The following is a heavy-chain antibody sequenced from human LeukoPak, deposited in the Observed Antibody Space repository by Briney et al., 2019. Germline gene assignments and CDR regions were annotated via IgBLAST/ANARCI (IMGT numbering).Heavy chain of an antibody. J-gene: IGHJ3*02. Sequence: GGSLRLSCGASGFTFSSYWMSWVRQAPGKGLEWVANIKEDGSEEYYVDSVKGRFTISRDNAKNSLYLQMNSLRAEDTAVYYCARGSSLDHDAFDIWGKGTMVTVSS. CDR1: GFTFSSYW. CDR2: IKEDGSEE. V-gene: IGHV3-7*01. CDR3: ARGSSLDHDAFDI.